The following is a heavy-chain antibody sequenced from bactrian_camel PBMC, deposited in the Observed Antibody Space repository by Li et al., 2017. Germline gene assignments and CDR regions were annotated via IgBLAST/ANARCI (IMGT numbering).Heavy chain of an antibody. CDR1: GYTFSSAC. Sequence: VQLVESGGGSVQAGGSLRLSCAASGYTFSSACMGWFRQAPGKEREGVAAIDSDGTTTYADSVKGRYIISIDNAKNVLYLQMANLKPEDTAMYYCAAESATPCVDNGIWIEYDYNYWGQGTQVTVS. J-gene: IGHJ4*01. D-gene: IGHD4*01. CDR2: IDSDGTT. V-gene: IGHV3S53*01. CDR3: AAESATPCVDNGIWIEYDYNY.